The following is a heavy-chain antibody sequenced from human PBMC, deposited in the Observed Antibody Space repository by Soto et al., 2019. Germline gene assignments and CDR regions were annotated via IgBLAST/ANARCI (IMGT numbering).Heavy chain of an antibody. J-gene: IGHJ4*02. V-gene: IGHV3-30-3*01. CDR1: GFTFSSYA. D-gene: IGHD2-2*01. CDR2: ISYDGSNK. Sequence: GGSLRLSCAASGFTFSSYAMHWVRQAPGKGLEWVAVISYDGSNKYYADSVKGRFTISRDNSKNTLYLQMNSLRAEDTAVYYCARDIVVVPAAIPFDYWGQGTLVTVSS. CDR3: ARDIVVVPAAIPFDY.